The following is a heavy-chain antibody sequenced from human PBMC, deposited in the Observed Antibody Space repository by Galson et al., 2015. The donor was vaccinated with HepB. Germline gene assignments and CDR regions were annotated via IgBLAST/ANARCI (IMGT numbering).Heavy chain of an antibody. CDR1: GGSISSGGYS. Sequence: LSLTYAVSGGSISSGGYSWSWIRQPPGKGLEWIGYIYHSGSTYYNPSLKSRVTISVDRSKNQFSLKLSSVTAADTAVYYCARGGDFWSDDRWFDPWGQGTLVTVSS. D-gene: IGHD3-3*01. CDR2: IYHSGST. CDR3: ARGGDFWSDDRWFDP. J-gene: IGHJ5*02. V-gene: IGHV4-30-2*01.